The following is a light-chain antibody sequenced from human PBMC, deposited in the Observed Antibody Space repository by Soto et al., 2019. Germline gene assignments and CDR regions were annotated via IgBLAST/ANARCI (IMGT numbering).Light chain of an antibody. CDR1: TGDFNDFDS. CDR2: DFT. V-gene: IGLV2-14*03. Sequence: QSVLAQPASVSGSPGQSISISCTGPTGDFNDFDSVSWYQHRPGEAPELKILDFTYRPSGVSERFSGSRSGSAASLTISGLQAEGEAEYYCVAYRDPGTYVFGPGTKVTVL. J-gene: IGLJ1*01. CDR3: VAYRDPGTYV.